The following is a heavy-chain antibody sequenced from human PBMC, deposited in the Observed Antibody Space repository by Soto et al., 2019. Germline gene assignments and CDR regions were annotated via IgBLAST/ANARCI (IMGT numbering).Heavy chain of an antibody. J-gene: IGHJ2*01. CDR2: ISSSSGYI. CDR3: ARGPRATVTPGYFDL. V-gene: IGHV3-21*01. Sequence: EVQLVESGGGLVKPGGSLRLSCAASGFTFSSYSMNWVRQAPGKGLEWVSSISSSSGYIYYADSEKGRFTISRDNAKNSLYLQMNSLRVEDTAVYYCARGPRATVTPGYFDLWGRGTLVTVSS. CDR1: GFTFSSYS. D-gene: IGHD4-17*01.